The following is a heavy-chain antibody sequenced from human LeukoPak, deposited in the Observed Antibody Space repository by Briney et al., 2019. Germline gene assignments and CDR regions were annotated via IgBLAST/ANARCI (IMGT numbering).Heavy chain of an antibody. Sequence: GGSLRLSCAASGFTFDDYGMSWVRQAPGKGLEWVSGINWNGGGTGYADSVKGRFTISRDNAKNSLYLQMNSLRAEDTALYYCASRDGYNREAFDIWGRGTMVTVSS. CDR1: GFTFDDYG. CDR2: INWNGGGT. CDR3: ASRDGYNREAFDI. V-gene: IGHV3-20*04. J-gene: IGHJ3*02. D-gene: IGHD5-24*01.